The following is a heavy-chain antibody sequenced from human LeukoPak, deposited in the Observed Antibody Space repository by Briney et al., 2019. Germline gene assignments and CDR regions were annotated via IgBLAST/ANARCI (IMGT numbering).Heavy chain of an antibody. Sequence: SETLSLTCAVYDGSFSGYYWSWIRQPPGKGLEWIGEINHSGSTNYNPSLKSRVTISVDTSKNQFSLKLSSVTAADTAVYYCARGSKWRYYYDSSGYYYFDYWGQGTLVTVSS. D-gene: IGHD3-22*01. V-gene: IGHV4-34*01. J-gene: IGHJ4*02. CDR3: ARGSKWRYYYDSSGYYYFDY. CDR1: DGSFSGYY. CDR2: INHSGST.